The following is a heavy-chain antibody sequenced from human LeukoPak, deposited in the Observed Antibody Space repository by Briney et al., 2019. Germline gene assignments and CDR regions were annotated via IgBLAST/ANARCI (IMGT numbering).Heavy chain of an antibody. J-gene: IGHJ5*02. CDR1: GGSISSSGYY. D-gene: IGHD3-10*01. CDR3: ARHDYYGSLNWFDP. Sequence: SQTLSLTCTVSGGSISSSGYYWSWLRQHPGKGLEWIGYIYYSGTTYYNPSLKSRVTISVDTSKNQFSLKLTSVAAADTAVYYCARHDYYGSLNWFDPWGQGTLITVSS. CDR2: IYYSGTT. V-gene: IGHV4-31*03.